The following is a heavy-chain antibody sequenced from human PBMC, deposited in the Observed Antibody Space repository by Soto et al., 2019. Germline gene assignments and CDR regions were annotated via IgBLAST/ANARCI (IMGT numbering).Heavy chain of an antibody. D-gene: IGHD3-10*01. Sequence: PGESLKISCKGSGCSFTSYWIGWVRQMPGKGLEWMGIIYPGDSDTRYSPSFQGQVTISADKSISTAYLQWSSLKASDTAMYYCARSEFGPYYYYGMDVWGQGTTVTVSS. J-gene: IGHJ6*02. CDR3: ARSEFGPYYYYGMDV. V-gene: IGHV5-51*01. CDR2: IYPGDSDT. CDR1: GCSFTSYW.